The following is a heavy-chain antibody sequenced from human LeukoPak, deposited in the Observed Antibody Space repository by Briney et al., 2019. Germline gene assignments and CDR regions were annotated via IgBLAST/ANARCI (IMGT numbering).Heavy chain of an antibody. J-gene: IGHJ4*02. Sequence: SVKVSCKASGGTFSSYPISWVRQAPGQGLEWMGGIIPIFGTANYAQKFQGRVTITADKSTSTAYMELSSLRSEDTAVYYCARMEGIAVAGHQGYFDYWGQGTLVTVSS. CDR3: ARMEGIAVAGHQGYFDY. CDR1: GGTFSSYP. V-gene: IGHV1-69*06. D-gene: IGHD6-19*01. CDR2: IIPIFGTA.